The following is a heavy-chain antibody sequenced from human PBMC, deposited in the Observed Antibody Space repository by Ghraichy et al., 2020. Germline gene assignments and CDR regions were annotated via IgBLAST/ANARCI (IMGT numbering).Heavy chain of an antibody. CDR1: GFTFSSYG. CDR3: AKSGDYDFDY. Sequence: GGSLRLSCAASGFTFSSYGMHWVRQAPGKGLEWVAVISYDGSNTYYADSVKGRFTISRDNSKNTLYLQMNSLRAEDTAVYYCAKSGDYDFDYWGQGTLVTVSS. CDR2: ISYDGSNT. J-gene: IGHJ4*02. V-gene: IGHV3-30*18. D-gene: IGHD4-17*01.